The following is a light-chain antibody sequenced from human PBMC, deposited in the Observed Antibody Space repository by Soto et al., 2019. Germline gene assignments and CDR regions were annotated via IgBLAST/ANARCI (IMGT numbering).Light chain of an antibody. CDR2: AAS. Sequence: QMTQSPSSLSTSVGVRVSITCRASQNIDTYLNWYQHTPGKAPKLLIYAASNLQSGVPSRFSGSGSGTDFTLTISSLQPEDFATYYCQQSYTSPWTFGQGTRLEIK. J-gene: IGKJ5*01. V-gene: IGKV1-39*01. CDR3: QQSYTSPWT. CDR1: QNIDTY.